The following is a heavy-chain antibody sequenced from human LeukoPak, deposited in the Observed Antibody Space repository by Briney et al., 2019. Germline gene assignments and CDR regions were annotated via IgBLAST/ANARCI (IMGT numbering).Heavy chain of an antibody. V-gene: IGHV3-49*04. D-gene: IGHD5-18*01. Sequence: GGSLRLSCTVSGFTFGDHAMSWVRQAPGKGLEWVGFIRSKTYGGTTEYAASVKGRFIISRDDTTSIAYLQMNSLKTEDTAVYYCTRGPIQLWLYHGMDVWGQGTTVTVSS. CDR3: TRGPIQLWLYHGMDV. CDR2: IRSKTYGGTT. J-gene: IGHJ6*02. CDR1: GFTFGDHA.